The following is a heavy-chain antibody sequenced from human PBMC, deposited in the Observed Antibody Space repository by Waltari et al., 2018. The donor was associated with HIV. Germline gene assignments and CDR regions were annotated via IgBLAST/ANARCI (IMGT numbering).Heavy chain of an antibody. J-gene: IGHJ6*02. CDR2: IRSKANNYAT. Sequence: EVQLVESGGGLVQPGGSLKLSCAASGFTFSDSAMHWVRQASGKGLEWVGRIRSKANNYATAFAASVKGRFTISRDDSKNTAYLQMNSLKTEDTAVYYCTRAFMDVWGQGTTVTVSS. CDR1: GFTFSDSA. CDR3: TRAFMDV. V-gene: IGHV3-73*01.